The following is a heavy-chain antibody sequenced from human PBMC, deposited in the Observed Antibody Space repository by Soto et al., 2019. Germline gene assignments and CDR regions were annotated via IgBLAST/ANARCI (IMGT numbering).Heavy chain of an antibody. CDR1: GHTFSSYG. V-gene: IGHV1-18*04. J-gene: IGHJ4*02. Sequence: QVQLVQSGPEVKKPGASVKVSCKTTGHTFSSYGITWIRQAPGQGLEWMGWISGYNGNTNTAQKLQGRLTMTTDTSTSTAYMELRSLRSDDTAVYYCARAHGIVATGRYFDYWGQGTLVTVSS. D-gene: IGHD5-12*01. CDR3: ARAHGIVATGRYFDY. CDR2: ISGYNGNT.